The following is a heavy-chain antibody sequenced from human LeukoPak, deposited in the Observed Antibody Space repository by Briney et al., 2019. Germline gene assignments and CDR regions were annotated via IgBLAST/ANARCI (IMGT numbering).Heavy chain of an antibody. CDR2: IYTSGST. Sequence: PSETLSLTCTVSGGSISSYYWSWIRQPPGKGLEWIGYIYTSGSTNYNPSLKSRVTISVDTSKNQFSLKLSSVTAADTAVYYCAGRGYCSSTSCYTGDWYFDLWGRGTLVTVSS. CDR1: GGSISSYY. J-gene: IGHJ2*01. CDR3: AGRGYCSSTSCYTGDWYFDL. D-gene: IGHD2-2*02. V-gene: IGHV4-4*09.